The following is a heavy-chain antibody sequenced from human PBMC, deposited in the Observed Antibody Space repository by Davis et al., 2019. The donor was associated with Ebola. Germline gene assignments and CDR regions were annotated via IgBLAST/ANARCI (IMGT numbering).Heavy chain of an antibody. CDR3: AREFGDDIFYYYAMDV. CDR2: SIPIFATG. V-gene: IGHV1-69*06. Sequence: SVNVSCKVSGGILSSPVISWVRQAPGQGLEWMGGSIPIFATGNYAEKFQGRLTITADKPTSTVYMELSRLTSEDTAVYYCAREFGDDIFYYYAMDVWGQGTTVTVSS. D-gene: IGHD2-21*02. J-gene: IGHJ6*02. CDR1: GGILSSPV.